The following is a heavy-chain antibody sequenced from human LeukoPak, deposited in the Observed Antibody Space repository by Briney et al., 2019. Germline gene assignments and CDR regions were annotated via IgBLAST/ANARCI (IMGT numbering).Heavy chain of an antibody. CDR3: ARGGDYGSGSYLYYYGMDV. CDR1: GYTFTSYG. V-gene: IGHV1-18*01. Sequence: ASVKVSCKASGYTFTSYGISWVRQAPGQGLEWMGWISAYNGNTNYAQKLQGRVTMTTDISTSTAYMELRSLRSDDTAVYYCARGGDYGSGSYLYYYGMDVWGQGTTVTVSS. J-gene: IGHJ6*02. CDR2: ISAYNGNT. D-gene: IGHD3-10*01.